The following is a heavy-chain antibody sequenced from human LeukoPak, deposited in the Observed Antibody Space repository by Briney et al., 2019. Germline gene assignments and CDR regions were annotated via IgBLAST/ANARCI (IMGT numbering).Heavy chain of an antibody. CDR2: ISYDGSNK. CDR1: GFTFSSYA. CDR3: ARDIAVAGRSIGY. J-gene: IGHJ4*02. V-gene: IGHV3-30*04. Sequence: PGGSLRLSCAASGFTFSSYAMHWVRQAPGKGLEWVAVISYDGSNKYYADSVKGRFTISRDNSKNTLYLQMNSLRAEDTAVYYCARDIAVAGRSIGYWGQGTLVTVSS. D-gene: IGHD6-19*01.